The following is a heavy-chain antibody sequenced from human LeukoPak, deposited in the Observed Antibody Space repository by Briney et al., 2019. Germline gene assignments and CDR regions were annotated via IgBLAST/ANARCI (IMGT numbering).Heavy chain of an antibody. CDR3: AVAPGDY. CDR2: INPNTGDT. J-gene: IGHJ4*02. CDR1: GYTFTSYS. Sequence: ASVKVSCKASGYTFTSYSISWVRQAPGQGLEWMGWINPNTGDTHYAQKFQGRVTLTRDTSITTVYMELSRLTSDDTAIFYCAVAPGDYWGQGTLVTVSS. D-gene: IGHD2-21*01. V-gene: IGHV1-2*02.